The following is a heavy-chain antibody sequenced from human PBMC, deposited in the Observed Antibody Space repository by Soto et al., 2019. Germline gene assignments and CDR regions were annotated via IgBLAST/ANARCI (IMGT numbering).Heavy chain of an antibody. Sequence: PSETLSLTCAVYGGSFSGYYWSWIRQPPGKGLEWIGEINHSGSTNYNPSLKSRVTISVDTSKNQFSLKLSSVTAADTAVYYCARWKGYCSGGSCYSYYYYYMDVWGKGTTVTVSS. CDR1: GGSFSGYY. J-gene: IGHJ6*03. D-gene: IGHD2-15*01. V-gene: IGHV4-34*01. CDR3: ARWKGYCSGGSCYSYYYYYMDV. CDR2: INHSGST.